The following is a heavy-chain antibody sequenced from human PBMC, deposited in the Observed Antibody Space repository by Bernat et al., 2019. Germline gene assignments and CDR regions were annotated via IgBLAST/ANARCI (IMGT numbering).Heavy chain of an antibody. Sequence: EVQLVESGGGLVKPGGSLRLSCAASGFTFSNAWMNWVRQAPGKGLEWVGRIKSKTDGGTTDYAAPVKGRFTISRDDSKNTLYLQMNSLKTEDTAVYYCTTDSWGRPLLWFGELLSNYGMDVWGQGTTVTVSS. CDR3: TTDSWGRPLLWFGELLSNYGMDV. D-gene: IGHD3-10*01. J-gene: IGHJ6*02. V-gene: IGHV3-15*07. CDR2: IKSKTDGGTT. CDR1: GFTFSNAW.